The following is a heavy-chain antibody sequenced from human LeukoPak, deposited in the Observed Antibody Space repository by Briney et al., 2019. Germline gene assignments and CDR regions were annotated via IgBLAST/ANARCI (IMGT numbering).Heavy chain of an antibody. CDR2: IYYSGST. CDR3: ARVGATIDY. Sequence: SEALSLTCTVAGGSISSYYWSWIRQPPGKGLEWIGYIYYSGSTNYNPSLKSRVTISVDTSENQLSLKLSSVTAADTAVYYCARVGATIDYWGQGTLVTVSS. D-gene: IGHD5-12*01. CDR1: GGSISSYY. J-gene: IGHJ4*02. V-gene: IGHV4-59*01.